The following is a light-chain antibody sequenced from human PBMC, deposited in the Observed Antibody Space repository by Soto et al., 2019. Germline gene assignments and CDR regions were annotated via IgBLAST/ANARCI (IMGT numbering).Light chain of an antibody. Sequence: EIVMTQSPATLSVSPGERATLSCRASQSVSSNLAWYQQKPGQSPRLLIYGASTRATGIPARFSGSGSGTEFTLTFNSLQSEDFSVYYCQQYNNSPRTFGQGTKVEIK. V-gene: IGKV3-15*01. CDR2: GAS. CDR3: QQYNNSPRT. CDR1: QSVSSN. J-gene: IGKJ1*01.